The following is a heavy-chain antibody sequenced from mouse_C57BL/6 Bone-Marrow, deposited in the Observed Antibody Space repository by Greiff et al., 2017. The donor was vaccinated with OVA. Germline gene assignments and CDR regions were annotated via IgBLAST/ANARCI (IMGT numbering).Heavy chain of an antibody. Sequence: VQLQQSGAELVRPGASVKLSCTASGFNIKDDYMHWVKQRPEQGLEWIGWIDPENGDTEYASKFQGKATITADTTSNTAYLQLSSLTSEDTAVYDCRTSRGSWFAYWGQGTLVTVSA. CDR2: IDPENGDT. V-gene: IGHV14-4*01. CDR3: RTSRGSWFAY. CDR1: GFNIKDDY. J-gene: IGHJ3*01.